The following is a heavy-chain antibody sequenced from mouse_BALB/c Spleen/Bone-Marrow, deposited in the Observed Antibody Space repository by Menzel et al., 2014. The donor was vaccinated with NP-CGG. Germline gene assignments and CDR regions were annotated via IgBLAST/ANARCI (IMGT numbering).Heavy chain of an antibody. J-gene: IGHJ1*01. V-gene: IGHV5-17*02. CDR1: GFTFSSFG. D-gene: IGHD1-1*01. CDR3: ARGYYYGSSHYWYFDV. CDR2: ISSGSSST. Sequence: EVKLEESGGGLVQPGGSRKLSCVASGFTFSSFGMHWVRRAPEKGLEWVAYISSGSSSTYYADTLKGRFTISRDNPKNTLFLQMTSLRSEDTAMYYCARGYYYGSSHYWYFDVWGAGTTVTVSS.